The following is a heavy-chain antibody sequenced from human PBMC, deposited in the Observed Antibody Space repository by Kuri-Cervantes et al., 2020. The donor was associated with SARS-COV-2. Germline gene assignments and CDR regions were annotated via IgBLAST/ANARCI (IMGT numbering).Heavy chain of an antibody. CDR3: ARLVPYYDFWSGSYYFDY. Sequence: SETLSLTCTVSGGSISSYYWSWIRQPPGKGLEWIGSIYYSGSTYYNPSLKSRVTISVDTSKNQFSLKLSSVTAADAAVYCCARLVPYYDFWSGSYYFDYWGQGTLVTVSS. J-gene: IGHJ4*02. CDR1: GGSISSYY. CDR2: IYYSGST. V-gene: IGHV4-59*05. D-gene: IGHD3-3*01.